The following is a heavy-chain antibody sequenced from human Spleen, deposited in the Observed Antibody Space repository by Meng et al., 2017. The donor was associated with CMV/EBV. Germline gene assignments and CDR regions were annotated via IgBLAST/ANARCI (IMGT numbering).Heavy chain of an antibody. CDR2: ISGGGAST. CDR3: AKERGDGYNYNYYGMDV. V-gene: IGHV3-23*01. CDR1: GFTFSSYA. J-gene: IGHJ6*02. Sequence: GESLKISCAASGFTFSSYAMTWVRQAPGKGLEWVSAISGGGASTYYADSVKGRFTISRDNSKNTLYLQMNSLRAEDTAVYYCAKERGDGYNYNYYGMDVWGQGTTVTVSS. D-gene: IGHD5-24*01.